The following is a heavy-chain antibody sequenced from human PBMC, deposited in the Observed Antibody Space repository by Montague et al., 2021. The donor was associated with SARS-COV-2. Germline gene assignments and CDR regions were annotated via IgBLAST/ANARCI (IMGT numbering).Heavy chain of an antibody. D-gene: IGHD3-9*01. CDR2: IYYTGST. Sequence: SETLSLTCTVSGGSISSYYWSWIRQPPGKGLEWIGYIYYTGSTNYNPSLKSRVTMTISMSENQSSLKLNSVTAADTAVYYCASLRGSAEILTAFQGVSYFYGMDVWGQGTTVTVSS. CDR1: GGSISSYY. V-gene: IGHV4-59*12. CDR3: ASLRGSAEILTAFQGVSYFYGMDV. J-gene: IGHJ6*02.